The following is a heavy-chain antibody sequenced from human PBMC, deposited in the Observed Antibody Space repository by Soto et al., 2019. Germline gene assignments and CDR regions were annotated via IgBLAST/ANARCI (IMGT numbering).Heavy chain of an antibody. V-gene: IGHV4-39*01. CDR3: VGRRAGDYYFDY. J-gene: IGHJ4*02. CDR1: GVSVSSSSYY. Sequence: QLQLQESGPGLVKPSETLSLTCTVSGVSVSSSSYYWGWIRQPPGKGLEWIGTIYYTGRTSYSPSLKSRVTISVDTSRTQFSLNLKSVTAADXXXXXCVGRRAGDYYFDYWGQGTLVTVSS. D-gene: IGHD2-21*01. CDR2: IYYTGRT.